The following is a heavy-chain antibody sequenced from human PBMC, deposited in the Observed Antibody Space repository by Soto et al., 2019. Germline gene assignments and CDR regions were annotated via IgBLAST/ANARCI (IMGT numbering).Heavy chain of an antibody. J-gene: IGHJ5*02. V-gene: IGHV4-34*01. Sequence: ETLSLTCAVYGGSFSGYYWNWIRQPPGEGLEWIGEINHTGSTNYNASLKSRVTISLDTSKNELFLKLNSVTAADTAVYYCARGRGFDPWGHGTLVTVSS. CDR3: ARGRGFDP. CDR1: GGSFSGYY. CDR2: INHTGST.